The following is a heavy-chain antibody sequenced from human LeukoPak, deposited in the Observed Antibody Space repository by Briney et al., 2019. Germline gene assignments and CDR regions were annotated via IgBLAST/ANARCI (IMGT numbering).Heavy chain of an antibody. D-gene: IGHD4-17*01. CDR2: IIPIFGTA. Sequence: SVKVSCKASGGTFSSYAISWVRQAPGQGLEWMGGIIPIFGTANYAQKFQGRVTITADESTSTAYMELSSLRSEDTAVYYCARADDYGDYGATPGMDVWGQGTTVTVSS. CDR1: GGTFSSYA. J-gene: IGHJ6*02. CDR3: ARADDYGDYGATPGMDV. V-gene: IGHV1-69*13.